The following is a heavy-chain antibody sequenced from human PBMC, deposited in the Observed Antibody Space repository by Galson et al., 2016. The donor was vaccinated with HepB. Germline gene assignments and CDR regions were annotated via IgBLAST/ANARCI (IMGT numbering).Heavy chain of an antibody. V-gene: IGHV3-7*01. Sequence: SLRLSCAASGFTFFHYWMSWVRQAPGKGLEWVANITQGGSETYYVDSVKGRFSISRDNAQNSLFLQMNSLRAEDTAVYYCARPTWAAAGTGEFDNWGRGTLVTVSS. CDR1: GFTFFHYW. CDR2: ITQGGSET. CDR3: ARPTWAAAGTGEFDN. J-gene: IGHJ4*02. D-gene: IGHD6-13*01.